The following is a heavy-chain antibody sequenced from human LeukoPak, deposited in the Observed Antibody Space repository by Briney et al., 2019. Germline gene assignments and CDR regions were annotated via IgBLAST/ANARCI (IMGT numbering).Heavy chain of an antibody. CDR1: GFTFSSCA. V-gene: IGHV3-23*01. Sequence: AGGSLRLSCAASGFTFSSCAMSWFRQAPGKGLEWVSTIRASGGTTYYADSVKGRFTISRDNSKNTLYLQMNSLRAEDTAVYHCAKCVGSGSFCFFYYWGQGTLVTVSS. J-gene: IGHJ4*02. CDR2: IRASGGTT. CDR3: AKCVGSGSFCFFYY. D-gene: IGHD3-10*01.